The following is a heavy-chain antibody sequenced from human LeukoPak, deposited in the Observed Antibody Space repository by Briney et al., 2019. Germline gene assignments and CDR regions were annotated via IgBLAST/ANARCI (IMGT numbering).Heavy chain of an antibody. CDR3: ARYLRFEYYFDY. Sequence: SETLSLTCAVSGGSISSGGYSWSWIRQPPGKGLEWIGYIYYSGSTYYNPSLKSRVTISVDTSKNQFSLKLSSVTAADTAVYYCARYLRFEYYFDYWGQGTLVTVSS. CDR2: IYYSGST. J-gene: IGHJ4*02. CDR1: GGSISSGGYS. V-gene: IGHV4-30-4*07. D-gene: IGHD3-3*01.